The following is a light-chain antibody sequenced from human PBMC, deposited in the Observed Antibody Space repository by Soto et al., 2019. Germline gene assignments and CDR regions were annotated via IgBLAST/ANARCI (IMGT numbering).Light chain of an antibody. V-gene: IGKV3-20*01. CDR1: QSVSSSY. Sequence: EIVLTQSPGTPSLSPGERATLSCRASQSVSSSYLAWYQQKPGQAPRLLIYGASSRATGIPDRFSGSGSGTDFTLTISSLQPEDVATYYCQKYNSAPITFGQGTRLEIK. CDR3: QKYNSAPIT. CDR2: GAS. J-gene: IGKJ5*01.